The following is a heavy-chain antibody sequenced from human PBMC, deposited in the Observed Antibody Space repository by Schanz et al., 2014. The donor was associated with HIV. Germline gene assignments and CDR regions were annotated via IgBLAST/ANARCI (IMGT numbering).Heavy chain of an antibody. D-gene: IGHD3-10*01. CDR1: GFTFSSYG. V-gene: IGHV3-33*08. Sequence: QVQLVESGGGVVQPGRSLRLSCAASGFTFSSYGMHWVRQAPGKGLEWVAVIWYDGSNKKYAESVQGRFIISRDDSKNTLYLQMSSLRAEDTAVYYCSRVGGWGAFDFWGQGTMLTVSS. CDR3: SRVGGWGAFDF. J-gene: IGHJ3*01. CDR2: IWYDGSNK.